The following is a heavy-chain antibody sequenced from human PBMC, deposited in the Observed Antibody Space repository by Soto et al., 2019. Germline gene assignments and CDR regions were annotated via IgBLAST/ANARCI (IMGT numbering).Heavy chain of an antibody. Sequence: GGSLRLSCAASGFTFSNAWMSWVRQAPGKGLEWVGRIKSKTDGGTTDYAAPVKGRFTISRDDSKNTLYLRMNSLKTEDTAVYYCTSLGDIVAVYYYGMDVWGQGTTVTVSS. CDR1: GFTFSNAW. J-gene: IGHJ6*02. CDR2: IKSKTDGGTT. D-gene: IGHD2-15*01. V-gene: IGHV3-15*01. CDR3: TSLGDIVAVYYYGMDV.